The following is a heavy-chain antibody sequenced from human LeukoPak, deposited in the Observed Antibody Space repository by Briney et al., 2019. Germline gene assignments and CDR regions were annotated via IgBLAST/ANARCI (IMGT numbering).Heavy chain of an antibody. D-gene: IGHD6-13*01. Sequence: QSGGSLRLSCAASGFPFSNYGRHWVRQARGKGLEWVASMRSDGSGKYYADSVKGRFTISRDNPKNTLFLQMNSLRPEDTAVYYCAKDRYSSHWFALYLWGQGVLVIVSS. V-gene: IGHV3-30*02. CDR3: AKDRYSSHWFALYL. CDR1: GFPFSNYG. CDR2: MRSDGSGK. J-gene: IGHJ1*01.